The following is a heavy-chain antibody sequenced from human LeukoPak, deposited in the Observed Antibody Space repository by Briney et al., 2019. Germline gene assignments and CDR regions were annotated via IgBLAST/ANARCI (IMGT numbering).Heavy chain of an antibody. J-gene: IGHJ4*02. D-gene: IGHD1-7*01. V-gene: IGHV3-30*18. CDR2: ISYDGSNK. Sequence: PGGSLRLSCAASGFTFSSYGMHWVRQAPGKGLEWVAVISYDGSNKYYADSVKGRFTISRDNSKNTLYLQINSLRAEDTAVYYCAKDRRRTTAAALDYWGQGTLVTVSS. CDR1: GFTFSSYG. CDR3: AKDRRRTTAAALDY.